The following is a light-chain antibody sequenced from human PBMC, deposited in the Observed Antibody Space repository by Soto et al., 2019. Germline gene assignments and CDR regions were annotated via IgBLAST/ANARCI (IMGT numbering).Light chain of an antibody. CDR1: SSDVGGYNY. J-gene: IGLJ2*01. CDR2: EVS. Sequence: QSALTQPASVSGSPGQSITISCTGTSSDVGGYNYVSWYQQHPGKAPKLMIYEVSNRPSGVSNRFSGSKSGNTASLTISGLQAEDEADYYFSSYTSSSTLVFGGGTKLTGL. V-gene: IGLV2-14*01. CDR3: SSYTSSSTLV.